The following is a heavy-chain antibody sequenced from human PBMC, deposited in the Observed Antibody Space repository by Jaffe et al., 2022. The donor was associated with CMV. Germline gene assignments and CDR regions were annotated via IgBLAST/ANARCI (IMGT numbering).Heavy chain of an antibody. V-gene: IGHV4-59*01. J-gene: IGHJ3*02. D-gene: IGHD3-22*01. CDR3: ARVNYYDSSGYLQDLHAFDI. Sequence: QVQLQESGPGLVKPSETLSLTCTVSGGSISSYYWSWIRQPPGKGLEWIGYIYYSGSTNYNPSLKSRVTISVDTSKNQFSLKLSSVTAADTAVYYCARVNYYDSSGYLQDLHAFDIWGQGTMVTVSS. CDR1: GGSISSYY. CDR2: IYYSGST.